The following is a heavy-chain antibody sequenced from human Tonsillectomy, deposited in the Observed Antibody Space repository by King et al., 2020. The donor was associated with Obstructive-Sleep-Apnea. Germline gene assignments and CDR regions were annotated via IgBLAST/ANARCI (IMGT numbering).Heavy chain of an antibody. V-gene: IGHV4-38-2*02. Sequence: QLQESGPGLVKPSETLSLICTVSGYSISSDYYWGWIRQPPGKGLEWIGNIYHTGSAYSNSSLKSRVTMSVDTSKNQFSLNLSSLTAADTAVYYCARISLYDSSGYYLGNYWGQGTLVTVSS. J-gene: IGHJ4*02. CDR1: GYSISSDYY. CDR2: IYHTGSA. D-gene: IGHD3-22*01. CDR3: ARISLYDSSGYYLGNY.